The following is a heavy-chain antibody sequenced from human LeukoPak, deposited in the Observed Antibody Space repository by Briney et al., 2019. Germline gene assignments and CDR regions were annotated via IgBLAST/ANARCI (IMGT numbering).Heavy chain of an antibody. Sequence: SVKVSCKASGGTFNSYAISWVRQAPGQGQEWMGGIIPIFVTANYAQKFQGSVTITADESTSTAYMELSSLRSEDTAVYYCAREGYCSSTSCPDAFDIWGQGTMVTVSS. J-gene: IGHJ3*02. D-gene: IGHD2-2*01. CDR2: IIPIFVTA. CDR1: GGTFNSYA. CDR3: AREGYCSSTSCPDAFDI. V-gene: IGHV1-69*01.